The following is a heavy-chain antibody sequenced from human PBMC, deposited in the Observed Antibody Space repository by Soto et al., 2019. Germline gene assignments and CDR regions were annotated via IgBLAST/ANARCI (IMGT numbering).Heavy chain of an antibody. D-gene: IGHD3-22*01. CDR2: INPSGSST. CDR3: ARGSRYYDSSGRIDY. J-gene: IGHJ4*02. Sequence: ASVKGSCSASGDTFTSYYMHWVRQSPVQGLEWMGIINPSGSSTNYGQKVEGRVTMTRDTCTSTVYMELSSLRSEDTAVHYCARGSRYYDSSGRIDYWGQGPLVTVSS. V-gene: IGHV1-46*01. CDR1: GDTFTSYY.